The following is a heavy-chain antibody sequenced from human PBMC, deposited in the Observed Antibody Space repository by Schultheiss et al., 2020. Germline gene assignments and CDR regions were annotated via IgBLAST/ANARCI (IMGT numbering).Heavy chain of an antibody. J-gene: IGHJ6*03. CDR3: ATSGSYDYYYYYMDV. CDR2: INHSGST. Sequence: SQTLSLTCTVSGGSISSSSYYWGWIRQPPGKGLEWIGEINHSGSTNYNPSLKSRVTISVDTSKNQFSLKLSSVTAADTAVYYCATSGSYDYYYYYMDVWGKGTTVTVSS. V-gene: IGHV4-39*07. CDR1: GGSISSSSYY. D-gene: IGHD1-26*01.